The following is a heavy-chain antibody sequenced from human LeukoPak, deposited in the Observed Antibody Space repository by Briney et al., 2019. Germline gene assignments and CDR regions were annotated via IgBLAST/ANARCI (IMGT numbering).Heavy chain of an antibody. J-gene: IGHJ5*02. CDR2: IYYSGST. CDR3: ASHYYDSSAEGGWFDP. CDR1: GGSISSYY. V-gene: IGHV4-59*08. D-gene: IGHD3-22*01. Sequence: SETLSLTCTVSGGSISSYYWSWIRQPPGKGLEWIGYIYYSGSTNYNPSLKSRVTISVDTSKNQFSLKLSSVTAADTAVYYCASHYYDSSAEGGWFDPWGQGTLVTVSS.